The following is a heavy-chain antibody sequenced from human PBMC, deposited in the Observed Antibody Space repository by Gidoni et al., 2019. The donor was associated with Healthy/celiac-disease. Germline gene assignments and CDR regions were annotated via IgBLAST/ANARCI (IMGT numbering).Heavy chain of an antibody. Sequence: GLEWIGSIYYSGSTYYNPSLKSRVTISVDTSKNQFSLKLSSVTAADTAVYYCARLAVVTAISSDYWGQGTLVTVSS. J-gene: IGHJ4*02. CDR3: ARLAVVTAISSDY. D-gene: IGHD2-21*02. V-gene: IGHV4-39*01. CDR2: IYYSGST.